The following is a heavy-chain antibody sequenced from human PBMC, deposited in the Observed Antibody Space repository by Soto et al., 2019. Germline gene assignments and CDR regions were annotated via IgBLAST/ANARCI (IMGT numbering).Heavy chain of an antibody. CDR1: GSPISSYY. V-gene: IGHV4-59*08. CDR3: ARRYGGNFDY. J-gene: IGHJ4*02. Sequence: SETLSLTCSVSGSPISSYYWGWFRLPPGQGLEWVGYIYYTGTTSYNPSLKGRVTISVDTSKNQFSLKLRSVTAADTAVYYCARRYGGNFDYWGQGTLVTVSS. D-gene: IGHD3-16*01. CDR2: IYYTGTT.